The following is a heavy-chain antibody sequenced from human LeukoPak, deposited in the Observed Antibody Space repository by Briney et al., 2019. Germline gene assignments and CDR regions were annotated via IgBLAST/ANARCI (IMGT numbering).Heavy chain of an antibody. CDR2: ISGSGGST. CDR3: AKDRSPSYSSGWY. CDR1: GFTFSSYA. D-gene: IGHD6-19*01. V-gene: IGHV3-23*01. Sequence: GGSLRLSCAASGFTFSSYAMSWVRQAPGKGLEWVSAISGSGGSTYYADSVKGRFTISRDNSKNMLYLQMNSLRVEDTAVYYCAKDRSPSYSSGWYWGQGTLVTVSS. J-gene: IGHJ4*02.